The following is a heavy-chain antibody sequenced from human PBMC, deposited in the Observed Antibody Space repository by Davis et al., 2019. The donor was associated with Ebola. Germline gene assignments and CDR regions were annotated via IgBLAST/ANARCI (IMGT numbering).Heavy chain of an antibody. CDR3: ATVYSHSWLHFDV. CDR2: FEPENDET. J-gene: IGHJ4*02. V-gene: IGHV1-24*01. CDR1: VFSLGEVS. Sequence: ASVTVTRLVSVFSLGEVSVHWVRQSPRRGLEGLGGFEPENDETVYAQRFQGRATMAEDTSTDTGYMELRGLTSEDTAVYYCATVYSHSWLHFDVWGPGTLVTVSS. D-gene: IGHD3-9*01.